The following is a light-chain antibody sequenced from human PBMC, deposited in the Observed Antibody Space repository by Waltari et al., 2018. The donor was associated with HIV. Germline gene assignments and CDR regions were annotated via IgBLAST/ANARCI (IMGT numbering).Light chain of an antibody. CDR3: QQYGTLYT. CDR2: DAS. CDR1: QRFSRSY. J-gene: IGKJ2*01. V-gene: IGKV3-20*01. Sequence: EIVLTQSPGTLSLSPGERATLSCRASQRFSRSYLAWYQQKPGQAPRLLSYDASSRATGIPDRFGGSGSGTDFTLTISRLEPEDSAVYYCQQYGTLYTFGQGTKLEIK.